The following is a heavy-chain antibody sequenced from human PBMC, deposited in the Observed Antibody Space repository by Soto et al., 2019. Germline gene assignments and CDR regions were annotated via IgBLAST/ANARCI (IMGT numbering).Heavy chain of an antibody. CDR2: ISSNGGRT. CDR3: AKYSELPYEAYLQQ. CDR1: GFTFSVYA. V-gene: IGHV3-23*01. J-gene: IGHJ1*01. Sequence: EVQVLESGGGLVQPGGSLRLSCAASGFTFSVYAMSWARQAPGKGLEWVSAISSNGGRTFYADSLRGRFTISRDNSKSAMYLQMNNLRAEDTAIYYCAKYSELPYEAYLQQWGQGTLVTVSS. D-gene: IGHD1-7*01.